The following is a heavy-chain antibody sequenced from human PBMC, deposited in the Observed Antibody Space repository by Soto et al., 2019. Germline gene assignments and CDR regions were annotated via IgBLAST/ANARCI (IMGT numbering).Heavy chain of an antibody. D-gene: IGHD5-12*01. Sequence: GGSLRLSCAASGFRNYGMHWVRQAPGKGLEWVALIWHDGSKKHYADSVKGRFTISRDDSKNTVDLQMNSLRADDTAVYYCHGYGYWGQGTLVTVSS. CDR3: HGYGY. CDR2: IWHDGSKK. J-gene: IGHJ4*02. V-gene: IGHV3-33*03. CDR1: GFRNYG.